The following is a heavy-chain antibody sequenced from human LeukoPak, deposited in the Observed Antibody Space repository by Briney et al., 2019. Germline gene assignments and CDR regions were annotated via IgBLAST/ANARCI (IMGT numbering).Heavy chain of an antibody. CDR2: IYHSGST. CDR1: GGSISSGGYY. J-gene: IGHJ4*02. D-gene: IGHD3-3*01. Sequence: SETLSLTCTVSGGSISSGGYYWSWIRQPPGKGLEWIGYIYHSGSTYYNPSLKSRVTISVDRSKNQFSLELSSVTAADTAVYYCARNVLRFLEWSYFDYWGQGTLVTVSS. CDR3: ARNVLRFLEWSYFDY. V-gene: IGHV4-30-2*01.